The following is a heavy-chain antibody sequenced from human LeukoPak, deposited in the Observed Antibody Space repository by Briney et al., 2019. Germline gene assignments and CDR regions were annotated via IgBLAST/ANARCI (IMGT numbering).Heavy chain of an antibody. D-gene: IGHD3-10*01. J-gene: IGHJ4*02. CDR3: AKDLVTGSLDY. Sequence: GGSLRLSCAASGFTFSGYAMTWVRQAPGKGLAWVSSISSSGGSTYYADSVKGRFTISRDNSKNTLYLQMNSLRAEDTAIYYCAKDLVTGSLDYWGQGTLVTVSS. V-gene: IGHV3-23*01. CDR2: ISSSGGST. CDR1: GFTFSGYA.